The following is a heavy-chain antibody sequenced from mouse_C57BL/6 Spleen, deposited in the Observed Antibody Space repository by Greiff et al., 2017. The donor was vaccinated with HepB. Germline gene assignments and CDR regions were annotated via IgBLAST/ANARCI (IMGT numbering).Heavy chain of an antibody. Sequence: QVQLQQPGAELVKPGASVKLSCKASGYTFTSYWMHWVKQRPGRGLEWIGRIDPTSGYTKYNEKFKSKATLTVDKPSSTAYMQLSSLTSEDSAVYYCARAETAQTWFAYWGQGTLVTVSA. CDR2: IDPTSGYT. J-gene: IGHJ3*01. CDR3: ARAETAQTWFAY. D-gene: IGHD3-2*02. CDR1: GYTFTSYW. V-gene: IGHV1-72*01.